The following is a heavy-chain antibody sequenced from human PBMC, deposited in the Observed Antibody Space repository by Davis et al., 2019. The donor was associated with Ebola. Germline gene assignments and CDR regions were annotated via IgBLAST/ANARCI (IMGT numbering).Heavy chain of an antibody. J-gene: IGHJ5*02. D-gene: IGHD3-10*01. CDR2: INHSGST. Sequence: SETLSLTCAVYGGSFSGYYWSWIRQPPGKGLEWIGDINHSGSTNYNPSLKSRATISVDTSKNQFSLKLSSVTAADTAVYYCARGYYGGWFDPWGQGTLVTVSS. CDR3: ARGYYGGWFDP. CDR1: GGSFSGYY. V-gene: IGHV4-34*01.